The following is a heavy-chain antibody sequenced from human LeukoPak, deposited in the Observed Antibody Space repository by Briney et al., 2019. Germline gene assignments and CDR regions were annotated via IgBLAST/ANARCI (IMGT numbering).Heavy chain of an antibody. J-gene: IGHJ4*02. Sequence: SETLSLTCTVSTGSISSSSYYWGWIRQPPGKGLEWIGEINHSGSTNYNPSLKSRVTISVDTSKNQFSLKLSSVTAADTAVYYCARVGTVVTPTVYDYFDYWGQGTLVTVSS. CDR2: INHSGST. V-gene: IGHV4-39*07. CDR3: ARVGTVVTPTVYDYFDY. D-gene: IGHD4-23*01. CDR1: TGSISSSSYY.